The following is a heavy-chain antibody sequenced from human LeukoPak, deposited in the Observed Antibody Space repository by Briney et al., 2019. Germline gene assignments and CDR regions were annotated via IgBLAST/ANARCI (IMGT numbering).Heavy chain of an antibody. CDR1: GGTFSSYA. CDR3: ASSRYCSSTSCYPPYYYYGMDV. J-gene: IGHJ6*02. V-gene: IGHV1-69*13. CDR2: IIPIFGTA. Sequence: ASVKVSCKASGGTFSSYAISWVRQAPGQGLEWMGGIIPIFGTANYAQKLQGRVTITADESTSTAYMELSSLRSEDTAVYYCASSRYCSSTSCYPPYYYYGMDVWGQGTTVTVSS. D-gene: IGHD2-2*01.